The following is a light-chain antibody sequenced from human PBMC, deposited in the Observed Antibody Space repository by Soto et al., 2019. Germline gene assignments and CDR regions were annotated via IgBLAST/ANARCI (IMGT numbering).Light chain of an antibody. CDR2: DNK. Sequence: QSVLTQPHSASGTPGQRVTISCSGGSSNIGTNPVAWYQQLPGMAPKLLIYDNKKRPSGVPDRFSGSRSGTSASLAISGLQSEDEADYYCGGWDDSLSGPVFGGGTKLTVL. CDR3: GGWDDSLSGPV. J-gene: IGLJ2*01. V-gene: IGLV1-44*01. CDR1: SSNIGTNP.